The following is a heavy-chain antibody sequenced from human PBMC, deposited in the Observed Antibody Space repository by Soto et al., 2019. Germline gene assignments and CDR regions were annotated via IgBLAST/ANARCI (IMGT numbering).Heavy chain of an antibody. Sequence: GGSLRLSCAASGFTFSSYDMHWVRQATGKGLEWVSAIGTAGDTYYPGSVKGRFTISRENAKNSLYLQMNSLRAGDTAVYYCAREHSSSFGNYFDYWGQGTLVTVSS. CDR2: IGTAGDT. D-gene: IGHD6-6*01. CDR3: AREHSSSFGNYFDY. V-gene: IGHV3-13*01. CDR1: GFTFSSYD. J-gene: IGHJ4*02.